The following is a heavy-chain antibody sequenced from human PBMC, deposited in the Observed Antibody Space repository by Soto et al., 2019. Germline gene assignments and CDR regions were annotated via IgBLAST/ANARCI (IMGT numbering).Heavy chain of an antibody. CDR1: GYIFTTYS. J-gene: IGHJ4*02. CDR3: ARVRSSGREFDY. V-gene: IGHV1-46*04. Sequence: QVQLVQSGAEMKRPGASVILSCKASGYIFTTYSIHWVRQTAGQGLEWMAKVDPRDGSTGYAQKLRGRVSMAWDTSTGTVSMEVSSLTSDDTATYDCARVRSSGREFDYWGQGTQVTVSS. D-gene: IGHD6-25*01. CDR2: VDPRDGST.